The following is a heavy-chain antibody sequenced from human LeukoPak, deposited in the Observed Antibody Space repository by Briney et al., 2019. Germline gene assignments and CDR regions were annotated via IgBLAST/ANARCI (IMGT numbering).Heavy chain of an antibody. CDR2: TYYRSKWYS. Sequence: SQTLSLTCAISGDSVSSDSAAWNWIRQSPSRGLEWLGRTYYRSKWYSDYAISVTSRIIINPDTSKNQFFLQLNAVTPEDTAVYYCARESQGYTGGWFNGYLHLWGQGTPVTVSS. V-gene: IGHV6-1*01. CDR3: ARESQGYTGGWFNGYLHL. D-gene: IGHD6-19*01. J-gene: IGHJ5*02. CDR1: GDSVSSDSAA.